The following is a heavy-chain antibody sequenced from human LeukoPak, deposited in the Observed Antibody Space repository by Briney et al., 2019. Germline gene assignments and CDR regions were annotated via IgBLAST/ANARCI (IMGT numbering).Heavy chain of an antibody. CDR1: GGTFSSYA. D-gene: IGHD4-17*01. V-gene: IGHV1-69*06. Sequence: SVKVSCKASGGTFSSYAISWVRQAPGQGLEWMGGIIPIFGTASYAQKFQGRVTITADKSTSTAYMELSSLRSEDTAVYYCARILVTTTTFDIWGQGTMVTVSS. CDR3: ARILVTTTTFDI. CDR2: IIPIFGTA. J-gene: IGHJ3*02.